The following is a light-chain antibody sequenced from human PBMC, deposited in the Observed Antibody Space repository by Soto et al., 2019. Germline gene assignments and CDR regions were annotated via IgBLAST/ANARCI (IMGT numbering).Light chain of an antibody. J-gene: IGLJ2*01. Sequence: QSVLTQPPSASGTPGQRFTISCSGSSSNIGSNTVNWYQQLPVTAPKFLIYKNNQRPSGVPDRFSGSKSVTSASLAISGLQSEDEADYYCAAWDDSLNGVLFGGGTKLTVL. CDR3: AAWDDSLNGVL. CDR2: KNN. V-gene: IGLV1-44*01. CDR1: SSNIGSNT.